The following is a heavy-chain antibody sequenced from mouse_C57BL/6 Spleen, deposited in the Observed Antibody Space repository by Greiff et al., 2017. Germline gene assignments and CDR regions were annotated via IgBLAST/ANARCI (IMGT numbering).Heavy chain of an antibody. J-gene: IGHJ1*03. V-gene: IGHV5-17*01. CDR3: ARRYGSSHWYFDV. CDR2: ISSGSSTI. D-gene: IGHD1-1*01. CDR1: GFTFSDYG. Sequence: EVKLVESGGGLVKPGGSLKLSCAASGFTFSDYGMHWVRQAPEKGLEWVAYISSGSSTIYYADTVKGRFTISRDNAKNTLFLQMTSLRSEDTAMYYCARRYGSSHWYFDVWGTGTTVTVSS.